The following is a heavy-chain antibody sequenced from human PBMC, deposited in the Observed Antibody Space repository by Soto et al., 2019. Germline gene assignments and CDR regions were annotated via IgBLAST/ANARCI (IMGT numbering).Heavy chain of an antibody. V-gene: IGHV4-59*08. CDR1: GGFISRYY. CDR3: AYSSSWTNFDY. J-gene: IGHJ4*02. Sequence: SETLSLTCTVSGGFISRYYWSWIRQPPWKGLEWIGYIYYSGSTNYNPSLKSRVTISVDTSKNQFSLKLSSVTAADTAVYYCAYSSSWTNFDYWGQGTLVTVS. CDR2: IYYSGST. D-gene: IGHD6-13*01.